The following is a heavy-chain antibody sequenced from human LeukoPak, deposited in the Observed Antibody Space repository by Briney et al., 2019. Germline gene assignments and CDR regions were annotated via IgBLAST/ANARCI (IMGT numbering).Heavy chain of an antibody. J-gene: IGHJ4*02. V-gene: IGHV1-2*02. D-gene: IGHD3-3*01. Sequence: GASVSVSCTASGYTFTDYFIHWVRQAPGQGLEGMGWIFPNSAGTNYAQNFQGRVTMTSHTSISTAYMELSRLRSDDTALYYCVRDRSELPFDSWGQGTLVTVSS. CDR3: VRDRSELPFDS. CDR1: GYTFTDYF. CDR2: IFPNSAGT.